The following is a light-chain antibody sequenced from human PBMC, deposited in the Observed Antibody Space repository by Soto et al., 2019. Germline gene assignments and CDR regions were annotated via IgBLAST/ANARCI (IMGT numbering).Light chain of an antibody. CDR3: QQYNSYPLT. J-gene: IGKJ4*01. V-gene: IGKV1-5*01. CDR2: DAS. CDR1: QSFSTW. Sequence: DIQMTQSPSVLSASVGDRVTITCRASQSFSTWVAWYQQKPGRAPELLIYDASNLQSGVPSRFSGSGAGTEFTLTSSSLQPDDFETSYCQQYNSYPLTFGGGTSVEMK.